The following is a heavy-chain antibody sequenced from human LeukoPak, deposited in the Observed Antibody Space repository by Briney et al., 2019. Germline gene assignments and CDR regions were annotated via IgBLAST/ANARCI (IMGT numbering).Heavy chain of an antibody. D-gene: IGHD3-9*01. Sequence: ASVKVSCKASGYTFTGYYMHWVRQAPGQGLEWMGWINPNSGGTNYAQKFQGRVTMTRDASISTAYMELSRLRSGGTAAYYCARAVYDILTGYYGPADYWGQGTLVTVSS. J-gene: IGHJ4*02. CDR2: INPNSGGT. CDR3: ARAVYDILTGYYGPADY. V-gene: IGHV1-2*02. CDR1: GYTFTGYY.